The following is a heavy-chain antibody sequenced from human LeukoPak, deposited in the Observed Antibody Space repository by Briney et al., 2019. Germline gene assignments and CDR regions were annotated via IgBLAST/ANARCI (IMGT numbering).Heavy chain of an antibody. D-gene: IGHD3-10*01. CDR1: GGTFSSYA. CDR2: IIPIFGTA. Sequence: SVRVSCKASGGTFSSYAISWVREAPGQGLEWMGGIIPIFGTANYAQKFQGRVTITADKSTSTAYMELSSLRSEDTAVYYCACLWSPLDYWGQGTLVTVSS. CDR3: ACLWSPLDY. J-gene: IGHJ4*02. V-gene: IGHV1-69*06.